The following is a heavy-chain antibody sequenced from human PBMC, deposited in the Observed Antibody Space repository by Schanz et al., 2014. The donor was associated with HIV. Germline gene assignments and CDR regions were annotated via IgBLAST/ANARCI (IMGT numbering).Heavy chain of an antibody. D-gene: IGHD3-22*01. CDR1: GFNFRSYG. J-gene: IGHJ6*02. CDR2: IWYDGSNK. V-gene: IGHV3-33*06. Sequence: QVQLVESGGGVVQPGRSLRLSCAASGFNFRSYGMHWVRQAPGKGLEWGAAIWYDGSNKFYADSVKGRFTISRDNSKNSLSLLIKSLRAEDAAVYYCAKDRNYYESKYRGKGNYYYYYGMDVWGQGTTVTVSS. CDR3: AKDRNYYESKYRGKGNYYYYYGMDV.